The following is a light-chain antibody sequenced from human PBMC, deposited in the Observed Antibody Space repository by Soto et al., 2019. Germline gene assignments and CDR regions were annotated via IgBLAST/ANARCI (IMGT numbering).Light chain of an antibody. V-gene: IGLV1-40*01. J-gene: IGLJ2*01. CDR1: RSNIGAGYD. CDR3: QSYDSSLSGSGVV. CDR2: GKN. Sequence: QSVLTQPPSVSGAPGQRVTISCTGSRSNIGAGYDAHWYQQLPGTAPKLLIYGKNNRPSGVPDRFSGSKSGTSASLAITGXXAXXXXXXYCQSYDSSLSGSGVVFGGGTKLTVL.